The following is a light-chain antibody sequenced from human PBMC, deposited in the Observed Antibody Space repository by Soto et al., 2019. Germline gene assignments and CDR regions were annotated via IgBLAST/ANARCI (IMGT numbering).Light chain of an antibody. Sequence: AIQLTQSPSSLSSSVGDRVTITCRASQGIRSSLVWFQQKAGNPPKVLIYEASVLETGVSSRFSGSGSGTDFTLSISSLQPEDFATYYCQQFNSYPWTFGQGTTVEVK. CDR2: EAS. CDR1: QGIRSS. V-gene: IGKV1-13*02. CDR3: QQFNSYPWT. J-gene: IGKJ1*01.